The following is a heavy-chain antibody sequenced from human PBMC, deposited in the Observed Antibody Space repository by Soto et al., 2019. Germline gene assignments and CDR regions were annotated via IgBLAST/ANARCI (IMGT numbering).Heavy chain of an antibody. CDR2: IRVDGSNE. Sequence: QAQLVETGGGVVQPGTSLRLSCAVPGGIFHGYGMHWVRQAPGKGLEWVASIRVDGSNEEYADSVKGRFTISRDNSKNSLYLQMNTLGAEDTAVYYCARDGIGGTVFRGYLDYWGRGTVVTVSS. CDR3: ARDGIGGTVFRGYLDY. D-gene: IGHD1-7*01. V-gene: IGHV3-33*01. J-gene: IGHJ4*02. CDR1: GGIFHGYG.